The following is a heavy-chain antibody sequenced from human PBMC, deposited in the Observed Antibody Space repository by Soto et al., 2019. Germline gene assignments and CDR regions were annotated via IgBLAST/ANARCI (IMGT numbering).Heavy chain of an antibody. Sequence: EVQLLESGGGLVQPGGSLRLSCAASGFTFSSYAMSWVRQAPGKGLEWVSAISGSGGTTYYAASVKGRFTFSRDNSKNTLYLQMISLRAGETAVYYCAKTANGWFSAFEIWGQGTMVTVSS. V-gene: IGHV3-23*01. D-gene: IGHD6-19*01. CDR2: ISGSGGTT. J-gene: IGHJ3*02. CDR3: AKTANGWFSAFEI. CDR1: GFTFSSYA.